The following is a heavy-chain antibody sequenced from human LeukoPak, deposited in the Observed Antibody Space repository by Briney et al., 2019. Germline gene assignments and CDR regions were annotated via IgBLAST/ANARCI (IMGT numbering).Heavy chain of an antibody. Sequence: SETLSLTCAVYGGSFSGYYWSWIRQPPGKGLEWIGEINHSGSTNYNPSLKSRVIISVDTSKNQFSLKLSSVTAADTAVYYCARARRSYGPLNWFDPWGQGTLVTVSS. CDR1: GGSFSGYY. J-gene: IGHJ5*02. V-gene: IGHV4-34*01. CDR3: ARARRSYGPLNWFDP. CDR2: INHSGST. D-gene: IGHD3-10*01.